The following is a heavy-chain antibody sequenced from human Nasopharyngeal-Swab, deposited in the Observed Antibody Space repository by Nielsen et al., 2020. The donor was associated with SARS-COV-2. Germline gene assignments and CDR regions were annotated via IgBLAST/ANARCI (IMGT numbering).Heavy chain of an antibody. CDR3: VRAGYSGSYGGFDL. CDR2: VNTDGSSP. V-gene: IGHV3-74*01. CDR1: GFTFSDYW. D-gene: IGHD1-26*01. J-gene: IGHJ4*02. Sequence: GESLKISCAASGFTFSDYWIHWVRQAPGAGLVWVSRVNTDGSSPSYVDSVRGRFTISRDNAQNMVYAQLSNLRVEDTAVYYCVRAGYSGSYGGFDLWGQGALVTVSS.